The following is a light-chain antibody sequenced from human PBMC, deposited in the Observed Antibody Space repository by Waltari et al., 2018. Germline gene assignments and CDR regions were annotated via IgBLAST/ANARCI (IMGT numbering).Light chain of an antibody. CDR1: QSISSY. CDR2: AAS. Sequence: DIQMTQSPSSLSASVGDRVTITCRASQSISSYLNWYQQKPGKAPKLLIYAASSFQSGVPSRFSGSGSGTDFTLTISSLQPEDFATYYCQQSYSTPPTFGQGTKLGIK. V-gene: IGKV1-39*01. CDR3: QQSYSTPPT. J-gene: IGKJ2*01.